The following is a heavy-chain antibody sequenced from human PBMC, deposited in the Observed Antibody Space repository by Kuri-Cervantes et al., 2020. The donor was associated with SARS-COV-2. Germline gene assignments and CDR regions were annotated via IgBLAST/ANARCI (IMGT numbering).Heavy chain of an antibody. CDR3: FCAPKEGFDS. V-gene: IGHV1-8*01. Sequence: ASVKVSCKTPETTFPNYDINWVRQAAGQGLEWMGIVKTNSGNTLYAQFFQGRVTMTRDISTSTVYMELSSLTSEDTAIYYCFCAPKEGFDSWGQGTLVTVSS. CDR2: VKTNSGNT. J-gene: IGHJ4*02. CDR1: ETTFPNYD.